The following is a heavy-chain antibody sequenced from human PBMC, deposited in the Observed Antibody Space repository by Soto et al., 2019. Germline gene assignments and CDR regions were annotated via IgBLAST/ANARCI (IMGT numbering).Heavy chain of an antibody. CDR2: IYYSGST. CDR1: GGSISSYY. Sequence: QVQLQESGPGLVKPSETLSLTCTASGGSISSYYWSWIRQPPGKGLEWIGYIYYSGSTNYNPSLKSRVTISVDTSKNQFSLKLSSVTAADTAVYYCARDKARVHAFDIWGQGTMVTVSS. D-gene: IGHD6-6*01. CDR3: ARDKARVHAFDI. V-gene: IGHV4-59*01. J-gene: IGHJ3*02.